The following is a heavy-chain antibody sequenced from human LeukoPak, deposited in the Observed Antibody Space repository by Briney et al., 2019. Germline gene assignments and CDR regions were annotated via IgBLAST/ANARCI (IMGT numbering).Heavy chain of an antibody. J-gene: IGHJ5*02. CDR1: GGSFSGYY. Sequence: PSETLSLTCAVYGGSFSGYYWSWIRQPPGKGLEWIGEINHSGSTNYNPSLKSRVTISVDTSKNQFSLKLSSVTAADTAVYYCASITGLYDSSGYYSGATWGQGTLVTVSS. CDR2: INHSGST. CDR3: ASITGLYDSSGYYSGAT. D-gene: IGHD3-22*01. V-gene: IGHV4-34*01.